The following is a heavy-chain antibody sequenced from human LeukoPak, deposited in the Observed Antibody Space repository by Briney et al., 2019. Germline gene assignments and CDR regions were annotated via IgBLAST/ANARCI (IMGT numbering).Heavy chain of an antibody. CDR2: IYYRGST. D-gene: IGHD3-22*01. CDR1: GDSISSSRHS. V-gene: IGHV4-39*07. J-gene: IGHJ4*02. CDR3: ARDRGHYDSSGYLFDY. Sequence: SETLSLTCTVSGDSISSSRHSWGWIRQPPGKGLEWIGSIYYRGSTHYNPSLMSRVTISVDTSKSQFSLKLTSVTAADTAVYYCARDRGHYDSSGYLFDYWGQGTLVTVSS.